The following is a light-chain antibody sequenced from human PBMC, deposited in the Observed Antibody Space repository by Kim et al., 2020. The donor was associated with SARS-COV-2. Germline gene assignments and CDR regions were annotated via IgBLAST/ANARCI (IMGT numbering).Light chain of an antibody. CDR2: RTD. Sequence: GQRVTISCSGGFSNIESNYVSWYQQLPGMAPKLLIYRTDQRPSGVPARFSGSKSGSSASLAISGLRSEDEADYHCGAWDDSLSVAVFGGGTKLTVL. CDR3: GAWDDSLSVAV. V-gene: IGLV1-47*01. CDR1: FSNIESNY. J-gene: IGLJ2*01.